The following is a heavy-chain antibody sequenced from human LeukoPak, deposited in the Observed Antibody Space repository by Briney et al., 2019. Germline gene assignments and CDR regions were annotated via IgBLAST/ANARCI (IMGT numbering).Heavy chain of an antibody. CDR1: GGSISSTSYY. Sequence: PSETLSLTCTVSGGSISSTSYYWGWIRQPPGKGLEWIGSIYYRGSTYYNPSLKSRLTISVDTSKNQFPLSLSSVTAADTAVYYCARGSSGWPWYFDLWGRGTLVTVSS. CDR3: ARGSSGWPWYFDL. CDR2: IYYRGST. D-gene: IGHD6-19*01. J-gene: IGHJ2*01. V-gene: IGHV4-39*01.